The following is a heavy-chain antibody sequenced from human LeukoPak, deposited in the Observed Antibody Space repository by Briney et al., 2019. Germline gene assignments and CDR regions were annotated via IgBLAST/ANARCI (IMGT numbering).Heavy chain of an antibody. D-gene: IGHD1-26*01. Sequence: ASVKVSCKTSGYSFTSYYIHWVRQAPGQGLEWMGIINPSGGSTTYAQKFQGRLTMASDTSTSTVYMELSSLRSEDTAMYCCARSSAYYNEADIWGQGTMVTVSS. J-gene: IGHJ3*02. CDR3: ARSSAYYNEADI. CDR1: GYSFTSYY. CDR2: INPSGGST. V-gene: IGHV1-46*01.